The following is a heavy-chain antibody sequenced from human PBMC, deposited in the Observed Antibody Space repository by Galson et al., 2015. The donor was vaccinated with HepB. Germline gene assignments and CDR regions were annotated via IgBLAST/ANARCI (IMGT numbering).Heavy chain of an antibody. D-gene: IGHD3-22*01. J-gene: IGHJ4*02. CDR1: GYSLTSYW. V-gene: IGHV5-10-1*01. CDR2: IDPSDSYT. CDR3: ARHPNYYDSSGYWLDY. Sequence: QSGAEVKKPGESLRISCKGSGYSLTSYWISWVRQMPGKGLEWMGRIDPSDSYTNYSPSFQGHVTISADKSISTAYLQWSSLKASDTAMYYCARHPNYYDSSGYWLDYWGQGTLVTVSS.